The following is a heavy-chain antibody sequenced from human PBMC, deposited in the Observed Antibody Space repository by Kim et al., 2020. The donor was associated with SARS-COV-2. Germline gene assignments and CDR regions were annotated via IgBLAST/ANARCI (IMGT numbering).Heavy chain of an antibody. CDR3: SRRIIVGASFGHYYGMDV. CDR1: GFSFTSFW. J-gene: IGHJ6*02. Sequence: GESLKISCKGSGFSFTSFWINWVRQMPGKGLEWMGRIDPSDSFSHYNPSLQGHITISADKSIDTAYLQWSSLEASDTAIYYCSRRIIVGASFGHYYGMDVWGQGTTVIVSS. D-gene: IGHD1-26*01. CDR2: IDPSDSFS. V-gene: IGHV5-10-1*01.